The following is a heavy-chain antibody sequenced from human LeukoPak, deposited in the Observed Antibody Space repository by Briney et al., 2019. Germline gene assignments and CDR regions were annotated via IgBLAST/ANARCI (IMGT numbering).Heavy chain of an antibody. CDR3: ARGDGSGYIMYYVDY. D-gene: IGHD3-22*01. J-gene: IGHJ4*02. CDR2: ISRDGSDK. CDR1: GFTFSSYG. V-gene: IGHV3-33*05. Sequence: GGSLRLSCAASGFTFSSYGMHWVRQAPGKGLEWVAVISRDGSDKYYADSVRGRFTISRDNSKNTLYLQMDSLRVEDTAVYYCARGDGSGYIMYYVDYWGQGTLVTVSS.